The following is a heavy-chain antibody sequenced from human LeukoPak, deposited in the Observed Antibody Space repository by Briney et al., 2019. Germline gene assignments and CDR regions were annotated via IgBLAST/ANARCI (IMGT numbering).Heavy chain of an antibody. Sequence: ASVKVSCKASGYTFTSYGISWVRQAPGQGLEWMGWISAYNGNTNYAQKLQGRVTMTTDTSTSTAYMELRSLRSDDTAVYYCARVEWEWLEPRDYYYYMDVWGKGTTVTVSS. J-gene: IGHJ6*03. CDR1: GYTFTSYG. V-gene: IGHV1-18*01. D-gene: IGHD3-3*01. CDR2: ISAYNGNT. CDR3: ARVEWEWLEPRDYYYYMDV.